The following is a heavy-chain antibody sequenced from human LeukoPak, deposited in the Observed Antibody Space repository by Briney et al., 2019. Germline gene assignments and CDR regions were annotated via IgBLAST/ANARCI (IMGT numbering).Heavy chain of an antibody. V-gene: IGHV3-30*04. J-gene: IGHJ6*04. CDR1: GFTFSSYA. CDR2: ISYDGSNK. CDR3: ASLLDYYGSGSYYPTSGMDV. Sequence: GGSLRFSCAASGFTFSSYAMHWVRQAPGKGLEWVAVISYDGSNKYYADSVKGRFTISRDNSKNTLYLQMNSLRAEDTAVYYCASLLDYYGSGSYYPTSGMDVWGKGTTVTVSS. D-gene: IGHD3-10*01.